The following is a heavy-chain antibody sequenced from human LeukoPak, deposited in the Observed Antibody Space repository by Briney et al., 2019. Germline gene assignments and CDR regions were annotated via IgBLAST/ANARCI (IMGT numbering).Heavy chain of an antibody. CDR2: ISYDGSNK. J-gene: IGHJ4*02. V-gene: IGHV3-30*04. Sequence: QPGRSLRLSCAASGFTFSSYAMHWVRQAPGKGLEWVALISYDGSNKYYADSVKGRFTISRDNSKNALYVQMNSLRAEDTAVCYCARENVDIVPAHYFDYWGQGTLVTVSS. CDR1: GFTFSSYA. D-gene: IGHD5-12*01. CDR3: ARENVDIVPAHYFDY.